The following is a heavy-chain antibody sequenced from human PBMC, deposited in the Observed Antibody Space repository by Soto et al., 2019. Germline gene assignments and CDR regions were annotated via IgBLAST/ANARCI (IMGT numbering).Heavy chain of an antibody. V-gene: IGHV1-18*01. D-gene: IGHD2-2*02. Sequence: GASVKVSCKASGYTFTSYGISWVRQAPGQGLEWMGWISAYNGNTNYAQKLQGRVTMTTDTSTSTAYMELRSLRSDDTAVYYCARDFVVVPAAIPYYYCGMDVWGQGTTVTVSS. CDR2: ISAYNGNT. J-gene: IGHJ6*02. CDR1: GYTFTSYG. CDR3: ARDFVVVPAAIPYYYCGMDV.